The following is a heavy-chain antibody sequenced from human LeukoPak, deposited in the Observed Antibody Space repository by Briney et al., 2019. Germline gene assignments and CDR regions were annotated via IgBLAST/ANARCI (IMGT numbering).Heavy chain of an antibody. CDR1: GFTFSSYA. V-gene: IGHV3-23*01. Sequence: GGSLRLSCAASGFTFSSYAMSWVRQAPGKGLEWVSVISASGGRTSYADSVKGRFTVSRDNSKNTLYLQMNSLRAEDTAVYYCAKDERNWNYNLASQTYDWGQGTLVTVSS. CDR2: ISASGGRT. D-gene: IGHD1-7*01. CDR3: AKDERNWNYNLASQTYD. J-gene: IGHJ4*02.